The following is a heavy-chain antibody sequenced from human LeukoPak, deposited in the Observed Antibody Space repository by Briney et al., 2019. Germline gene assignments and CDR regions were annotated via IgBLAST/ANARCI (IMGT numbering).Heavy chain of an antibody. CDR1: GFTFSAHY. J-gene: IGHJ6*02. Sequence: GGSLRLSCVASGFTFSAHYMSWIRQPPGKGLEWVSYIDISSGYTYYVDPVKGRFTISRDNARNSLYLQMDNLRAEDTAVYFCARGHYGLDVWGQGTSVTVSS. CDR2: IDISSGYT. CDR3: ARGHYGLDV. V-gene: IGHV3-11*03.